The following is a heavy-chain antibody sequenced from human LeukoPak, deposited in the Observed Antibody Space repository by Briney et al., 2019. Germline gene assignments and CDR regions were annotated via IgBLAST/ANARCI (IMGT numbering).Heavy chain of an antibody. CDR3: AELGITMNGGV. J-gene: IGHJ6*04. CDR2: ISSSGSTI. V-gene: IGHV3-48*03. Sequence: PGGPLRLSCAASGFTFSSYEMNWVRQAPGKGLEWVSYISSSGSTIYYADSVKGRFTISRDNAKNSLYLQMNSLRAEDTAVYYCAELGITMNGGVWGKGTTVTISS. CDR1: GFTFSSYE. D-gene: IGHD3-10*02.